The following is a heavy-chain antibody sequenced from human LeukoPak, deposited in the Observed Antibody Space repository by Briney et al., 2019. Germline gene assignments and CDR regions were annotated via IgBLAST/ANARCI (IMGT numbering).Heavy chain of an antibody. CDR2: INPSGGGT. CDR3: ARSNGWYNFVF. J-gene: IGHJ4*02. D-gene: IGHD6-19*01. V-gene: IGHV1-46*01. Sequence: WMGIINPSGGGTRYAEKFQGRVTMTRDTSTSTVYMELSSLSSEDTAVYHCARSNGWYNFVFWGQGTLVTVST.